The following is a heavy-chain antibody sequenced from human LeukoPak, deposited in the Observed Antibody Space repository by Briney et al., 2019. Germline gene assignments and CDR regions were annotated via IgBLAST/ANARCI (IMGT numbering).Heavy chain of an antibody. CDR1: GFTFRNCA. Sequence: PGGSLRLSCAASGFTFRNCAMSWVRQAPGKGLEWVSGISGSGGGGTYYADSVKGRFTISRDNSKNTLYLQMNSLRAEDTAVYYCARDSARWSDAFDIWGQGTMVTVSS. CDR2: ISGSGGGGT. V-gene: IGHV3-23*01. CDR3: ARDSARWSDAFDI. J-gene: IGHJ3*02. D-gene: IGHD2-15*01.